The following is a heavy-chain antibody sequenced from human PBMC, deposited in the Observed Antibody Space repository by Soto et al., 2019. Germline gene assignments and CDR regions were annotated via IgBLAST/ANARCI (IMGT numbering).Heavy chain of an antibody. V-gene: IGHV4-4*07. CDR1: GDSISSYS. CDR3: ARESGENWSYEAY. Sequence: TSETLSLTCAVSGDSISSYSLNWIRQTAGRGLECIGRVYPSGHTQYRSSFETRVTVSVDMSTNQFFLELRSVTAADTAVYYCARESGENWSYEAYWGQGTQVTVYS. D-gene: IGHD1-7*01. CDR2: VYPSGHT. J-gene: IGHJ4*02.